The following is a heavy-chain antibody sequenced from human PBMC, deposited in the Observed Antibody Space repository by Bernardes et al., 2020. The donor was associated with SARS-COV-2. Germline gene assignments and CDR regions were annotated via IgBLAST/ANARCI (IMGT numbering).Heavy chain of an antibody. CDR1: GAIFSDYA. CDR3: ARDFPCSGGSCYSRRSGHRFDP. CDR2: IMPILGIA. V-gene: IGHV1-69*04. D-gene: IGHD2-15*01. Sequence: SVKVSCKASGAIFSDYAFSWVRQVPGQGLEWLGRIMPILGIANYVEKFQDRVMITADKSTSTVYIELRSLRSEDTAVYYCARDFPCSGGSCYSRRSGHRFDPWGQGTLVIVSS. J-gene: IGHJ5*02.